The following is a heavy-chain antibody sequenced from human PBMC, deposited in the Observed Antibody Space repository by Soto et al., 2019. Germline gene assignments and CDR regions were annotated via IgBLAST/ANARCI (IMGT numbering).Heavy chain of an antibody. J-gene: IGHJ4*02. V-gene: IGHV4-61*01. D-gene: IGHD5-18*01. CDR2: IYYSGTT. CDR3: ASWIQLWQYYFDY. CDR1: GDSVSNDNYY. Sequence: SETLSLTCAVSGDSVSNDNYYWSWIRQPPGKGLEWIGYIYYSGTTNYNSYLKSRLSLSVDMSKNQFSLKLASVTAADTAVYYCASWIQLWQYYFDYWGQGTLVTVSS.